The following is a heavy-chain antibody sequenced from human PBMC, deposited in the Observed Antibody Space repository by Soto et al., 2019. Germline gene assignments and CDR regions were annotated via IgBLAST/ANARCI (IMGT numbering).Heavy chain of an antibody. CDR2: ISYDGSKK. CDR3: ANTRSY. V-gene: IGHV3-30*18. J-gene: IGHJ4*02. CDR1: GFTFSNFG. Sequence: PGGSLRLSCAASGFTFSNFGMHWVRQAPGKGLEWVAVISYDGSKKYYADSVKGRFTISRDNSKNTLYLQMNNLRAEDTAVYYCANTRSYWGQGTLATVSS.